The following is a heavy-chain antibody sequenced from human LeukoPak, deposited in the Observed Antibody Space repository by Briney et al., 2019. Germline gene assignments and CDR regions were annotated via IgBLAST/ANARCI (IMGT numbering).Heavy chain of an antibody. D-gene: IGHD4-17*01. CDR1: GFTFSTYW. J-gene: IGHJ4*02. CDR3: ASGVTTGR. V-gene: IGHV3-30-3*01. Sequence: GGSLRLSCAASGFTFSTYWMNWVRQAPGKGLEWVAVISYDGSNKYYADSVKGRFTISRDNSKNTLYPQMNSLRAEDTAVYYCASGVTTGRWGQGTLVTVSS. CDR2: ISYDGSNK.